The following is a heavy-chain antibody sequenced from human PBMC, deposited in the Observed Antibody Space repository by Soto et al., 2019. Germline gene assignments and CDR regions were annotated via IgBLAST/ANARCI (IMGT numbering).Heavy chain of an antibody. J-gene: IGHJ6*02. CDR1: GYTFTGYY. CDR2: INPNSGGT. Sequence: ASVKVSCKASGYTFTGYYMHWVRQAPGQGLEWMGWINPNSGGTNYAQKFQGWVTMTRDTSISTAYMELSRLRSDDTAVYYCACASIWYGELLYAFNIWGQGTTVTVSS. V-gene: IGHV1-2*04. CDR3: ACASIWYGELLYAFNI. D-gene: IGHD3-10*01.